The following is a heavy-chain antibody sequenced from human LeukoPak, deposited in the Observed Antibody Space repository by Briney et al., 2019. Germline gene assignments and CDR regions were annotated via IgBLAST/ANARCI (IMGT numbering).Heavy chain of an antibody. CDR2: IDWDDDK. Sequence: SGPALVKPRQTLTLTCTFSGFSLSTSGMCVSWIRQPPGKSLEWLARIDWDDDKYYSTSLKTRPTISKDTSKNQVVLTMTNMDPVDTATYYCARTTATMITHYYYYYMHVWGKGTTVTVSS. CDR1: GFSLSTSGMC. V-gene: IGHV2-70*11. D-gene: IGHD3-16*01. CDR3: ARTTATMITHYYYYYMHV. J-gene: IGHJ6*03.